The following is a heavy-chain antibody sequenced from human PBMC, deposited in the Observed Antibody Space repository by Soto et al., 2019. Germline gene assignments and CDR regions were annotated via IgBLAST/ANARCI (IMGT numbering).Heavy chain of an antibody. D-gene: IGHD1-26*01. Sequence: GGSLRLSCAASGFTFSSYGMHWVRQAPGKGLEWVAVISYDGSNKYYADSVKGRFTISRDNSKNTLYLQMNSLRAEDTAVYYCAKPRSGSLYYFDYWGQGTLVTVSS. CDR3: AKPRSGSLYYFDY. V-gene: IGHV3-30*18. CDR1: GFTFSSYG. J-gene: IGHJ4*02. CDR2: ISYDGSNK.